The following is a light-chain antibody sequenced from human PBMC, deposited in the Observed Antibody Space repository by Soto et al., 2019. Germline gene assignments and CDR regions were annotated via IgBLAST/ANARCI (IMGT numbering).Light chain of an antibody. V-gene: IGLV2-14*01. J-gene: IGLJ1*01. CDR2: DVT. Sequence: QSALTQPASVSGSPGQSITISCTGTSSDVGDNNYVSWYQQHPGKAPKLMIYDVTHRPSGISNRFSGCKSGNTASLTISGLQAEDEADYYCSSYTSSSTLYVFGTGTKVTVL. CDR3: SSYTSSSTLYV. CDR1: SSDVGDNNY.